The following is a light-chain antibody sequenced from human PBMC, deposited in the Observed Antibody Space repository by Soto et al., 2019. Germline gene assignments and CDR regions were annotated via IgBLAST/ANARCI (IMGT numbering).Light chain of an antibody. J-gene: IGKJ1*01. CDR3: QQYGSSPG. V-gene: IGKV3-20*01. Sequence: EIVLTQSPGTLSLSPGERATLSCRASQSVSSSYLAWYQQKPGQAPRLLIYGASSRDTGIPDRFSGSVSGTDFTLTISRLEPEDFAVYYCQQYGSSPGFGQGTKVEIK. CDR2: GAS. CDR1: QSVSSSY.